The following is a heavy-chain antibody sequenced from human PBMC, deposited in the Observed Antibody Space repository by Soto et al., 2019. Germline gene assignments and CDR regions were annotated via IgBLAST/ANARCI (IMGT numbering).Heavy chain of an antibody. V-gene: IGHV4-4*02. CDR2: SYHSGST. J-gene: IGHJ5*02. D-gene: IGHD2-21*02. Sequence: SETLSLTCGVSGVSISSSNWLSWVRQPPGKGLEWSGESYHSGSTNYNPSLKSRVTISVDKSKNQFSLKLSSVTAADTAVYYCARDRHGGNSNIDNWFDPWGQGTLVTVSS. CDR1: GVSISSSNW. CDR3: ARDRHGGNSNIDNWFDP.